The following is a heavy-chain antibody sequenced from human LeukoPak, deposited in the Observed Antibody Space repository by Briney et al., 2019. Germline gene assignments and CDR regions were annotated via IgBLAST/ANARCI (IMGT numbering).Heavy chain of an antibody. Sequence: SETLSLTCTVSGGSISSYYWSWIRQPPGKGVEWIGYIYYSGSTNYNPSLKSRVTISVDTSKNQFSLKLSSVTAADTAVYYCARAYYYDPPSAFDIWGQGTMVTVSS. CDR2: IYYSGST. V-gene: IGHV4-59*01. CDR3: ARAYYYDPPSAFDI. D-gene: IGHD3-22*01. J-gene: IGHJ3*02. CDR1: GGSISSYY.